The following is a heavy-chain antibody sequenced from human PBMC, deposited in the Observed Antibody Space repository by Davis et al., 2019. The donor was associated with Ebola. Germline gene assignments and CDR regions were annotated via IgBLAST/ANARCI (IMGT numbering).Heavy chain of an antibody. CDR3: VKGDIVVVPAAIPSYYYYYGMDV. V-gene: IGHV3-64D*08. CDR2: ISSNGGST. CDR1: GFTFRTYS. J-gene: IGHJ6*02. D-gene: IGHD2-2*02. Sequence: PGGSLRLSCAASGFTFRTYSMHWVRQAPGKGLEHVSTISSNGGSTYYADSVKGRFTISRDNSKNTLYLQMSSLRAEDTAVYYCVKGDIVVVPAAIPSYYYYYGMDVWGQGTTVTVSS.